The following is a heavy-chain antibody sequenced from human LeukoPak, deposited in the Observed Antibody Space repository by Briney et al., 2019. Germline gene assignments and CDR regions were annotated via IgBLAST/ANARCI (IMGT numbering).Heavy chain of an antibody. Sequence: GGSLRLSCAASGFTFSTNGIHWVRQAPGKGLEWVTYIRKDGSDKWYAKSVKGRFTISRDNSKNTVILQMNSLRPEDTALYYCAKDDQWSLDHWGQGALVIVSS. CDR1: GFTFSTNG. V-gene: IGHV3-30*02. J-gene: IGHJ5*02. CDR2: IRKDGSDK. D-gene: IGHD2-15*01. CDR3: AKDDQWSLDH.